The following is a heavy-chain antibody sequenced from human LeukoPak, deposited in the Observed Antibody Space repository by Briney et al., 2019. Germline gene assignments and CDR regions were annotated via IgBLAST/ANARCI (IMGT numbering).Heavy chain of an antibody. V-gene: IGHV3-30*04. CDR2: ISYDGSNK. D-gene: IGHD3-10*01. CDR1: GFTFSSYA. CDR3: AKDPYGSGYGWFDP. Sequence: GGSLRLSCAASGFTFSSYAMHWVRQAPGKGLEWVAVISYDGSNKYYADSVKGRFTISRDNSKNTLYLQMNSLRAEDTAVYYCAKDPYGSGYGWFDPWGQGTLVTVSS. J-gene: IGHJ5*02.